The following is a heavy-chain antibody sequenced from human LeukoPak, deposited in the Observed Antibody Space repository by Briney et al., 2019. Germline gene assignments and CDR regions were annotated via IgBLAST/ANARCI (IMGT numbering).Heavy chain of an antibody. CDR1: GGSISSGDYY. Sequence: PSETLSLTCTVSGGSISSGDYYWSWIRQPPGKGLEWIGYIYYSGSTYYNPSLKSRVTISVDTSKNQFSLKLSSVTAADTAVYYCARGKWATGYYIIGYWGQGTLVTVSS. V-gene: IGHV4-30-4*01. J-gene: IGHJ4*02. CDR3: ARGKWATGYYIIGY. D-gene: IGHD3-9*01. CDR2: IYYSGST.